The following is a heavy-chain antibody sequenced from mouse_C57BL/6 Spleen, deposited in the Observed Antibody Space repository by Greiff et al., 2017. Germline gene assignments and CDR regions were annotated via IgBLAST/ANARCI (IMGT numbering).Heavy chain of an antibody. CDR2: INYDGSST. CDR1: GFTFSDYY. J-gene: IGHJ4*01. V-gene: IGHV5-16*01. Sequence: EVQGVESEGGLVQPGSSMKLSCTASGFTFSDYYMAWVRQVPEKGLEWVGNINYDGSSTNYLDSLKGRFIISRDKAKNILYMQMSSLKSEDTASYFCARSRDYAVYAIAYWGQGTSVTVSS. D-gene: IGHD2-4*01. CDR3: ARSRDYAVYAIAY.